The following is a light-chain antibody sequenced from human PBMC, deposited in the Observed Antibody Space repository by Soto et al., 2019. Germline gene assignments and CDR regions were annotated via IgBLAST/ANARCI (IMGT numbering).Light chain of an antibody. J-gene: IGKJ5*01. CDR2: GAS. CDR3: QQYNTWRSIT. Sequence: EIVMTQSPATLSVSPGERATLSCRASQSISSNLGWYQQRPGQAPRLLIYGASTRATGIPARFSGSGSGTEFTLTISSLQSEDFAVSYWQQYNTWRSITFGQGTRLEIK. CDR1: QSISSN. V-gene: IGKV3-15*01.